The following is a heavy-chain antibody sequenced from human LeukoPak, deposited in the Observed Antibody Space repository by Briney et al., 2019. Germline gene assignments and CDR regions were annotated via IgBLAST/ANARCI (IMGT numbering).Heavy chain of an antibody. Sequence: SETLFLTCTVSGGSISSYYWSWIRQPPGKGLEWIGYIYYSGSTNYNPSLKSRVTISVDTSKNQFSLKLSSVTAADTAVYYCARRRVLITIFGVVIGTYFDYWGQGTLVTVSS. V-gene: IGHV4-59*01. CDR3: ARRRVLITIFGVVIGTYFDY. J-gene: IGHJ4*02. D-gene: IGHD3-3*01. CDR2: IYYSGST. CDR1: GGSISSYY.